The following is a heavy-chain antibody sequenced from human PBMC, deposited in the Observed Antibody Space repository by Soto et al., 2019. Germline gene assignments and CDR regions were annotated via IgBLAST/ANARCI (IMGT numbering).Heavy chain of an antibody. Sequence: EVQLVQSGAEVKKSGESLRISCKVSGYSFASQWICWVRQVPGKGQEWMGRIDLSESYTTYNPSFQGHVTFSADKSITTAYLQWRSLEASDTAIYYCATQGLTTYYFGYWGQGTLVTVSS. V-gene: IGHV5-10-1*03. J-gene: IGHJ4*02. CDR1: GYSFASQW. CDR3: ATQGLTTYYFGY. CDR2: IDLSESYT.